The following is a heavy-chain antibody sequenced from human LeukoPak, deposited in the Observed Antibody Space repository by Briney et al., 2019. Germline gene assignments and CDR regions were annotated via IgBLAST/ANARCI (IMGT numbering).Heavy chain of an antibody. D-gene: IGHD2-8*02. CDR3: ARLNVAAWSDY. CDR1: GYTFTGYH. J-gene: IGHJ4*02. CDR2: INPNSGGT. V-gene: IGHV1-2*02. Sequence: ASVKVSCKASGYTFTGYHIHWVRQAPGQGLEWMGWINPNSGGTNYAQKFQGRVTMTRDTSISTAYMELSRLRSDDTAVYYCARLNVAAWSDYWGQGTLVTVSS.